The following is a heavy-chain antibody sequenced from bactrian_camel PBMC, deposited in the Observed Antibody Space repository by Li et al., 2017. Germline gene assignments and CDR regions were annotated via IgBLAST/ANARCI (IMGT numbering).Heavy chain of an antibody. CDR3: APDAGQSRCSNGYCYCA. D-gene: IGHD2*01. CDR1: GYTYFSYN. Sequence: VQLVESGGGSVQAGESLRLSCAAPGYTYFSYNMAWFRQTPGKEREAVAGLYRGGGGPHYADSVAGRFTISHDNAKNTLYLHMSSLKPEDTAVYYCAPDAGQSRCSNGYCYCAWGEGTQVTVS. CDR2: LYRGGGGP. V-gene: IGHV3S40*01. J-gene: IGHJ4*01.